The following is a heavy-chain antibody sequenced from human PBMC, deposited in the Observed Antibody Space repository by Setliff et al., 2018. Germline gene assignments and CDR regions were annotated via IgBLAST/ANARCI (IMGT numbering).Heavy chain of an antibody. CDR1: GGSISSGSYY. CDR2: IYYSGSA. CDR3: ARRFGAHYFFDL. V-gene: IGHV4-31*03. Sequence: SETLSLTCTVSGGSISSGSYYWTWIRQHPGKGLEWIGYIYYSGSAYYNPSLKSRVSISVDTSKNQFSLKLSSVTASDTALYYCARRFGAHYFFDLWGRGTLVTVS. J-gene: IGHJ2*01. D-gene: IGHD3-16*01.